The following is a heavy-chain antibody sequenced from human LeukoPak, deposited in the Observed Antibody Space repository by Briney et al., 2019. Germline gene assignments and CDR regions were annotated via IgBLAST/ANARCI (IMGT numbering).Heavy chain of an antibody. Sequence: GESLKISCEGSGYTFTTYWIAWVRQMPGKGLEWMGIIYPGNSDTRYSPSFQGQVTISADKSINTASLQWSSLKASDTAMYYCARTTSGDHDYWGQGTLVTVSS. V-gene: IGHV5-51*01. D-gene: IGHD7-27*01. CDR1: GYTFTTYW. J-gene: IGHJ4*02. CDR3: ARTTSGDHDY. CDR2: IYPGNSDT.